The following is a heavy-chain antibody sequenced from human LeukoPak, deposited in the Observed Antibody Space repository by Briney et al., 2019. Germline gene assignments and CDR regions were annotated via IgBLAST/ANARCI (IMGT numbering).Heavy chain of an antibody. J-gene: IGHJ5*02. V-gene: IGHV4-4*02. CDR3: ARGRYYGSGNWFDP. CDR2: IYHSGST. D-gene: IGHD3-10*01. Sequence: PSGTLSLTCAVSGGSISSSNWWSWVRQPPGKGLEWIGEIYHSGSTNYNPSLKSRVTISVDKSKNQSSLKLSSVTAADTAVYYCARGRYYGSGNWFDPWGQGTLVTVSS. CDR1: GGSISSSNW.